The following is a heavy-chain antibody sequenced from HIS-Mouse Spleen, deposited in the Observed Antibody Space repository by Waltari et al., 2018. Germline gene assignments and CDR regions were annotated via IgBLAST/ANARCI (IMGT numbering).Heavy chain of an antibody. CDR2: IYSGGST. V-gene: IGHV3-53*01. D-gene: IGHD6-13*01. CDR1: GFTVSSNY. Sequence: EVQLVESGGGLIQPGGSLRLSCAASGFTVSSNYMSWVRQAPGKGLEWVSVIYSGGSTYYADSVKGRFTISRDNSKNTLYLQMNSLRAGDTAVYYCARGGLAAAGWYFDLWGRGTLVTVSS. J-gene: IGHJ2*01. CDR3: ARGGLAAAGWYFDL.